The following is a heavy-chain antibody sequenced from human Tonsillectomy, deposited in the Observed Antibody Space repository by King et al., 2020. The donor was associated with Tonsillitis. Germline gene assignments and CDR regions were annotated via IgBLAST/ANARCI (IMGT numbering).Heavy chain of an antibody. Sequence: QLVQSGGGLVQPGGSLRLSCAASGFTVVSYWMSWVRQVPGKGLEWVANIKQDGSEKYYVDSVKGRFTISRDNAKNSLYLQMNSLRVEDTAVYYCARARLAEAGTPCGYWGQGTLVTVSS. CDR2: IKQDGSEK. J-gene: IGHJ4*02. V-gene: IGHV3-7*01. CDR1: GFTVVSYW. D-gene: IGHD6-19*01. CDR3: ARARLAEAGTPCGY.